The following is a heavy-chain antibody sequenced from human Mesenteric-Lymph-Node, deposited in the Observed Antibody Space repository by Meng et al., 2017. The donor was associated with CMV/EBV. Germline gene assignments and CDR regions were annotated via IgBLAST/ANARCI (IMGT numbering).Heavy chain of an antibody. CDR2: INHGGST. CDR3: ARGRRVAAAGRAEYFQH. D-gene: IGHD6-13*01. V-gene: IGHV4-34*01. Sequence: SETLSLTCAVYGGSFSGYYWSWIRQPPGKGLEWIGEINHGGSTNYNPSLKSRVTISVDTSKNQFSLKLSSVTVADTAVYYCARGRRVAAAGRAEYFQHWGQGTLVTVSS. CDR1: GGSFSGYY. J-gene: IGHJ1*01.